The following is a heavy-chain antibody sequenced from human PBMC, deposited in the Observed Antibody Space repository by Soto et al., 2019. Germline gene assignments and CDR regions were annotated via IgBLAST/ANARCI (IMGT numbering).Heavy chain of an antibody. Sequence: ASVKVSCKASGDNFMPYGVNWVRQAPGQGLEWMGWISPWKGNTNYAQSFQGRVTMTTDTSTSTAYMELRSLTSDDTAVYYCARDLDPSGSYYTDYWGPGTLVTVSS. D-gene: IGHD3-10*01. CDR2: ISPWKGNT. V-gene: IGHV1-18*04. CDR1: GDNFMPYG. CDR3: ARDLDPSGSYYTDY. J-gene: IGHJ4*02.